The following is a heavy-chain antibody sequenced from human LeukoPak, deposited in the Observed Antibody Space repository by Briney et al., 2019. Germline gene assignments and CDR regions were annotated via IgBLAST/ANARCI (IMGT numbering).Heavy chain of an antibody. CDR2: INHSGST. Sequence: SETLSLTCAVYGGTFRGYYWSWIRQPPGKGLEWIGEINHSGSTNYNPSLKSRVTISVDTSKNQFSLKLSSVTAADTAVYYCARPGPTYYYDSSGYFGWGQGTLVTVSS. CDR1: GGTFRGYY. V-gene: IGHV4-34*01. CDR3: ARPGPTYYYDSSGYFG. J-gene: IGHJ4*02. D-gene: IGHD3-22*01.